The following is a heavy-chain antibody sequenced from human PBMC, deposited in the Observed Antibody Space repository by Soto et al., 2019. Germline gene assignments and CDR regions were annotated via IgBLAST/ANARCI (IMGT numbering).Heavy chain of an antibody. D-gene: IGHD3-22*01. CDR3: ARGVTMIVVAQVAFDI. CDR2: ISAYNGNT. V-gene: IGHV1-18*01. Sequence: SVKVSCKASGYTFTSYGISWVRQAPGQGLEWMGWISAYNGNTNYAQKLQGRVTMTTDTSTSTAYMELRSLRSDDTAVYYCARGVTMIVVAQVAFDIWGQGTMVTVSS. CDR1: GYTFTSYG. J-gene: IGHJ3*02.